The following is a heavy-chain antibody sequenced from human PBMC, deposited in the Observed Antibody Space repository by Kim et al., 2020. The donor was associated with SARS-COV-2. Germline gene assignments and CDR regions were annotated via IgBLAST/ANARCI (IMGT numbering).Heavy chain of an antibody. CDR3: ARVAAPIAAAGIGSLGMDV. D-gene: IGHD6-13*01. CDR1: GYTFTSYY. J-gene: IGHJ6*02. Sequence: ASVKVSCKASGYTFTSYYMHWVRQAPGQGLEWMGIINPSGGSTSYAQKFQGRVTMTRDTSTSTVYMELSSLRSEDTAVYYCARVAAPIAAAGIGSLGMDVWGQGTTVTVSS. CDR2: INPSGGST. V-gene: IGHV1-46*01.